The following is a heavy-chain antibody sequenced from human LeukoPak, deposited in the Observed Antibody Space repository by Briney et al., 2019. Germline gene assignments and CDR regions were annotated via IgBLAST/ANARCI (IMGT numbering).Heavy chain of an antibody. D-gene: IGHD6-19*01. CDR3: AREQWLGVYGMDV. V-gene: IGHV3-33*01. CDR2: IWYDGSNK. J-gene: IGHJ6*02. CDR1: GFTFSSYG. Sequence: GRSLRLSCAASGFTFSSYGMHWVRQAPGKGLEWVAVIWYDGSNKYYADSVKGRFTISRDNSKNTLYLQMNSLRAEDTAVYYCAREQWLGVYGMDVWGQGTTVTVSS.